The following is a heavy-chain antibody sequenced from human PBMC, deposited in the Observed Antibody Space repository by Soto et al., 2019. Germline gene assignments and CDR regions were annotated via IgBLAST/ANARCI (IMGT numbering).Heavy chain of an antibody. CDR3: AKGPTAAAGTGLDY. V-gene: IGHV3-30-3*01. CDR1: GFTFSTYA. J-gene: IGHJ4*02. CDR2: ISNDGSNK. Sequence: GSLRLSCAASGFTFSTYAMHWVRQAPGKGLEWAAVISNDGSNKDYADSVKGRFTISRDNSKKTLYLQMSSLRAEVTAVYYCAKGPTAAAGTGLDYWGQGTLVTVSS. D-gene: IGHD6-13*01.